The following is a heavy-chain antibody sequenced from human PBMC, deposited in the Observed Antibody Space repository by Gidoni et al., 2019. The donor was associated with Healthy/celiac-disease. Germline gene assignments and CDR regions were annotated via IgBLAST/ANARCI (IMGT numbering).Heavy chain of an antibody. D-gene: IGHD3-10*01. CDR3: ARLGSMVRGVNPPDYYGMDV. CDR1: GFTFSSYE. J-gene: IGHJ6*02. Sequence: EEQLVESGGGLVQPGGSLRLSCVVSGFTFSSYEMNWVRQAPGKGLEWVSYISSSGSTIYYADSVKGRFTISRDNAKKSLYLQMNSLRVEDTAVYYCARLGSMVRGVNPPDYYGMDVWGQGTTVTVSS. CDR2: ISSSGSTI. V-gene: IGHV3-48*03.